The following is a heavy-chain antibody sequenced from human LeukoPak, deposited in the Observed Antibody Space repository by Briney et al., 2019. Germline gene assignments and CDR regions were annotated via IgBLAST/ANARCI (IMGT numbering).Heavy chain of an antibody. Sequence: SVKVSCKASGYTFISYDIDWVRHATGQRLEWRGGIIAIFGTANYAQKFQGRVTITADESTSTAYMELSSLRSEDPAVYYCASPGDYASELHYFDYWGQGTLVTVSS. D-gene: IGHD3-22*01. V-gene: IGHV1-69*13. J-gene: IGHJ4*02. CDR2: IIAIFGTA. CDR1: GYTFISYD. CDR3: ASPGDYASELHYFDY.